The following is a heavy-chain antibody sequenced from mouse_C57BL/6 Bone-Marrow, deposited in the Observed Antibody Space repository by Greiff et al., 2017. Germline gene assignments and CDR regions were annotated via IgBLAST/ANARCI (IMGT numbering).Heavy chain of an antibody. J-gene: IGHJ4*01. Sequence: EVQLQQPGAELVKPGASVKMSCKASGYTFTSYWITWVKQSHGKSLEWIGVINPYNGGTSYNQKFKGKATLTVDKSSSTAYMELNSLTSEDSAVYYCARDYYGSSYAMDYWGQGTSVTVSS. D-gene: IGHD1-1*01. CDR3: ARDYYGSSYAMDY. V-gene: IGHV1-19*01. CDR1: GYTFTSYW. CDR2: INPYNGGT.